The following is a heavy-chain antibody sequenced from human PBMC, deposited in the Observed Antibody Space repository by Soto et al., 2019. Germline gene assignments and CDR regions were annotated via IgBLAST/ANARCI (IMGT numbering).Heavy chain of an antibody. CDR2: IYHSGST. J-gene: IGHJ4*02. CDR3: ARDSDDSSGYYSGY. D-gene: IGHD3-22*01. V-gene: IGHV4-30-2*01. CDR1: GGSISSGGYS. Sequence: SETLSLTCAVSGGSISSGGYSWSWIRQPPGKGLEWIGYIYHSGSTYYNPSLKSRVTISVDRSKNQFSLKLSSVTAADTAVYYCARDSDDSSGYYSGYWGQGTLVTVSS.